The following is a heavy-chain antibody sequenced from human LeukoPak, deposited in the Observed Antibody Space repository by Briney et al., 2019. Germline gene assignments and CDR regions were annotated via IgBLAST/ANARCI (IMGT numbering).Heavy chain of an antibody. Sequence: SETLSLTCTVSDDSITMYYWTWIRQSPGKGLEWIGYVDHTGSTKFNPSLNGRVSISRDTSKNQFSLKLTSVTAADTAVYYCANHYYGSGRYYSGPRAPFDYWGQGTLVTVSS. J-gene: IGHJ4*02. V-gene: IGHV4-59*08. CDR2: VDHTGST. D-gene: IGHD3-10*01. CDR3: ANHYYGSGRYYSGPRAPFDY. CDR1: DDSITMYY.